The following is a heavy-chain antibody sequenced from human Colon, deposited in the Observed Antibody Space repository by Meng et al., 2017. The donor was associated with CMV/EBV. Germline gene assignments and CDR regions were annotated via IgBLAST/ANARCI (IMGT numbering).Heavy chain of an antibody. J-gene: IGHJ4*02. V-gene: IGHV3-48*04. Sequence: GGSLRLSCAASGFTFGLYSMNWVRQAPGKGLEWVSYITSSATTIYYADSVKGRFTISRDNAKNSLYLQMNRLRAEDTAVYYCARDRYGGAFDYWGQGTLVTVSS. D-gene: IGHD3-10*01. CDR1: GFTFGLYS. CDR2: ITSSATTI. CDR3: ARDRYGGAFDY.